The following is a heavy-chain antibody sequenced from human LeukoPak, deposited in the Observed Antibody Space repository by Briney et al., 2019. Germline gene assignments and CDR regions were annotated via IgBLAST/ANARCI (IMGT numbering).Heavy chain of an antibody. Sequence: SLRLSXAASGFTFSSYAMHWVRQAPGKGLEWVAVISYDGSNKYYADSVKGRFTISRDNSKNTLYLQMNSLRAEDTAVYYCARDGDSGFGELTHYGMDVWGQGTTVTVSS. CDR3: ARDGDSGFGELTHYGMDV. CDR1: GFTFSSYA. D-gene: IGHD3-10*01. CDR2: ISYDGSNK. J-gene: IGHJ6*02. V-gene: IGHV3-30*04.